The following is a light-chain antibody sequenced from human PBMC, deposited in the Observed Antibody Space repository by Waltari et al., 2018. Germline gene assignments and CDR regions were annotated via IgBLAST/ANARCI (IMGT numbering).Light chain of an antibody. V-gene: IGKV1-5*03. CDR3: QQYNSYWT. CDR2: KAS. CDR1: QRISSW. J-gene: IGKJ1*01. Sequence: DIQMTPSPSTLSASVGDRVTITCRASQRISSWLAWYQQKPGKAPNLLIYKASSLESGVPSRFSGSGAGTEFTLTISSLQPDDFATYYGQQYNSYWTFGQGTKVEIK.